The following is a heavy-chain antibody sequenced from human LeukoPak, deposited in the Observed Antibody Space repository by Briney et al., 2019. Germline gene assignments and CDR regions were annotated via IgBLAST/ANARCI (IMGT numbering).Heavy chain of an antibody. CDR1: GFTFSSYG. Sequence: GRSLRLSCAASGFTFSSYGMHWVRQAPGKGLEWVAVIWYDGSNKYYADSVKGRFTISRDNSKNTLYLQMNSLRAEDTAVYYCAKDQFHSITMVQGKDYFDYWGQGTLVTVSS. CDR2: IWYDGSNK. D-gene: IGHD3-10*01. V-gene: IGHV3-33*06. CDR3: AKDQFHSITMVQGKDYFDY. J-gene: IGHJ4*02.